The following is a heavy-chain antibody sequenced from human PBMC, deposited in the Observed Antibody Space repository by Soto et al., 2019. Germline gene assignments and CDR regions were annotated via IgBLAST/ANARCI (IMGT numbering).Heavy chain of an antibody. CDR3: SRMVGATLVDF. CDR2: IYHSGST. Sequence: QVQLQESGPGLVRPSGTLSLTCAVSGASISSTTSGNWWSWVRQPPGKGLEWIGEIYHSGSTNYSPSPKSLVTLSLDKSKNQFSLKLSSVTAAATAVYYCSRMVGATLVDFWGQGTLVTVSS. V-gene: IGHV4-4*02. D-gene: IGHD1-26*01. CDR1: GASISSTTSGNW. J-gene: IGHJ4*02.